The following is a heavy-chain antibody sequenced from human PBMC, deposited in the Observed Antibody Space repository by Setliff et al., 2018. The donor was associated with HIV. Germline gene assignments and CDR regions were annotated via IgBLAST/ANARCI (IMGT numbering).Heavy chain of an antibody. V-gene: IGHV3-23*01. CDR2: SSGSGGNT. D-gene: IGHD3-22*01. J-gene: IGHJ4*02. Sequence: PGGSLRLSCAASGFTFSSYAMNWVRQTPGKGLEWVSSSSGSGGNTYYADSVKGRFTISRDNSKNTLYLEMKGLRADDTAVYYCAKDSYFYDTTSYYPFDYWGQGALVTVSS. CDR1: GFTFSSYA. CDR3: AKDSYFYDTTSYYPFDY.